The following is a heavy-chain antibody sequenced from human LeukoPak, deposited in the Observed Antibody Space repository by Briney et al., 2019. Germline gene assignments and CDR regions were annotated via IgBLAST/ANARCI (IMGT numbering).Heavy chain of an antibody. J-gene: IGHJ4*02. CDR2: ISGSAGST. D-gene: IGHD3-3*01. CDR3: AKSFRFLEWLFDY. CDR1: GFTFDNFA. V-gene: IGHV3-23*01. Sequence: GGSLRLSCAASGFTFDNFAMSWVRQAPGKGLEWVSGISGSAGSTYYADSVKGRFTISRDNSKNTLYLQMNSLRAEDTAVYYCAKSFRFLEWLFDYWGQGTLVTVSS.